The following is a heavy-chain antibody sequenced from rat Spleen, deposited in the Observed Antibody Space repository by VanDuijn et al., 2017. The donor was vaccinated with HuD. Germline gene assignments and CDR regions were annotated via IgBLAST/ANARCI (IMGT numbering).Heavy chain of an antibody. CDR3: SRRYPLTGYWYFDF. J-gene: IGHJ1*01. V-gene: IGHV5-22*01. CDR1: GFTFSDYY. D-gene: IGHD3-8*01. Sequence: EVQLVESGGGLVQPGRSMKVSCVASGFTFSDYYMAWVRQAPKKGLEWVASISYEGSSTYYGDSVKGRFTISRDNAKSTLYLQMNSLRSEDTATYFCSRRYPLTGYWYFDFWGPGTMVTVSS. CDR2: ISYEGSST.